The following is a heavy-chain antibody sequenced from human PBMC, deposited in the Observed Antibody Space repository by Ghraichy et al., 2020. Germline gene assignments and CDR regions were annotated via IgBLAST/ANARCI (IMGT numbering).Heavy chain of an antibody. CDR3: ARHLTLYENDAVDI. CDR2: IYTSGST. V-gene: IGHV4-4*09. J-gene: IGHJ3*02. CDR1: GGSISSYY. D-gene: IGHD5/OR15-5a*01. Sequence: SETLSLTCTVSGGSISSYYWSWIRQPPGKGLEWIGYIYTSGSTNYNPSLKSRVTISVYTSKNQFSLKLSSVTAADTAVYYCARHLTLYENDAVDIWGQGTMVTVSS.